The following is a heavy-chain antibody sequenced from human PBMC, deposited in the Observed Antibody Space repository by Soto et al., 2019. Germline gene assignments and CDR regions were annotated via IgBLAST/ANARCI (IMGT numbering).Heavy chain of an antibody. CDR2: VIPIFDTA. CDR3: ARVRGYCSSTSCHTNYYYYYGMDV. Sequence: GASVKVSCKASGGTFSSYAISWVRQAPGQGPEWMGGVIPIFDTANYAQKFQGRVTITADKSTSTAYMELSSLRSEDTAVYYCARVRGYCSSTSCHTNYYYYYGMDVWGQGTTVTVSS. D-gene: IGHD2-2*01. V-gene: IGHV1-69*06. CDR1: GGTFSSYA. J-gene: IGHJ6*02.